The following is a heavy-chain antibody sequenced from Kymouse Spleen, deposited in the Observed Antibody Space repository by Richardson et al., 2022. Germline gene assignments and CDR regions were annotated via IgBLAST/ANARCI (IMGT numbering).Heavy chain of an antibody. CDR2: INSDGSST. V-gene: IGHV3-74*01. Sequence: EVQLVESGGGLVQPGGSLRLSCAASGFTFSSYWMHWVRQAPGKGLVWVSRINSDGSSTSYADSVKGRFTISRDNAKNTLYLQMNSLRAEDTAVYYCARDGELDYYYYGMDVWGQGTTVTVSS. CDR3: ARDGELDYYYYGMDV. D-gene: IGHD1-26*01. J-gene: IGHJ6*02. CDR1: GFTFSSYW.